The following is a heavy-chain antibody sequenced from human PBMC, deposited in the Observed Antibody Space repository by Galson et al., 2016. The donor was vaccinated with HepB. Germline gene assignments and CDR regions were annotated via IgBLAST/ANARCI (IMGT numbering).Heavy chain of an antibody. Sequence: SLRLSCAASGFTFDDYAMHWVRQAPGKGLEWVSGIGWNSGSIGYADSVKGRFTISGDNAKNSLYLQMNSLRAEDTALYYCTKDMGGLPQLGGPAFDIWGQGTMVTVSS. J-gene: IGHJ3*02. CDR3: TKDMGGLPQLGGPAFDI. V-gene: IGHV3-9*01. CDR2: IGWNSGSI. D-gene: IGHD6-13*01. CDR1: GFTFDDYA.